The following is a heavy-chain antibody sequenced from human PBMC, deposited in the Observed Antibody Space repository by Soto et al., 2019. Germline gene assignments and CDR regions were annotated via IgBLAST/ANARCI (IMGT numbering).Heavy chain of an antibody. CDR3: ARLYYDILTGPYDY. J-gene: IGHJ4*02. D-gene: IGHD3-9*01. CDR1: GGTFSSYT. CDR2: IIPILGIA. V-gene: IGHV1-69*02. Sequence: QVQLVQSGAEVKKPGSSVKVSCKASGGTFSSYTISWVRQAPGQGLEWMGRIIPILGIANYAQKFQGRVTITADKSTSTAYMELSSLRSEDTAVYYCARLYYDILTGPYDYWGKGTLVTVSS.